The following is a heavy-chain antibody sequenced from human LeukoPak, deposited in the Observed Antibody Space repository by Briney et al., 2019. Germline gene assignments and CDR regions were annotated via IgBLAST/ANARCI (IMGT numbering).Heavy chain of an antibody. V-gene: IGHV1-8*03. CDR1: GYTFTNYD. CDR2: MNPNSGNT. D-gene: IGHD4-11*01. J-gene: IGHJ6*03. CDR3: ARGPAYNNYGASYYYYMDV. Sequence: ASVKVSCKASGYTFTNYDINWVRQATGQGLEWMGWMNPNSGNTGYAEKFQGRVTITRDTSITTAYMELTSLRSEDSAVYYCARGPAYNNYGASYYYYMDVWGKGTTVTVSS.